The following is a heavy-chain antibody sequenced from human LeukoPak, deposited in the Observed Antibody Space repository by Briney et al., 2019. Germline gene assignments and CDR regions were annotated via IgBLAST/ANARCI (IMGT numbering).Heavy chain of an antibody. D-gene: IGHD2-2*02. J-gene: IGHJ4*02. CDR3: ARDRGAYCSSTSCYSGLN. CDR1: GFTFSSYS. Sequence: GGSLRLSCAASGFTFSSYSMNWVRQAPGKGLEWVSSISSSSSYIYYADSVKGRFTISRDNAKNSLYLQMNSLRAEDTAVYYCARDRGAYCSSTSCYSGLNWGQGTLVTVSS. CDR2: ISSSSSYI. V-gene: IGHV3-21*01.